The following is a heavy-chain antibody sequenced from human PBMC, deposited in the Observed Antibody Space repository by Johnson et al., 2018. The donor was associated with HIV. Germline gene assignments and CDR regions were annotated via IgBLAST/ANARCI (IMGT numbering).Heavy chain of an antibody. Sequence: QEQLVESGGGVVQPGRSLRLSCAASGFTFSSYAMHWVRQAPGKGLEWVAVISSDGSNTYYAEYVKGRFTISSDTSKNTRYLQMNSLSAEDTAVCYCSRGVVLTSIVVGITEAFDIWGQGTMVTVSS. CDR3: SRGVVLTSIVVGITEAFDI. J-gene: IGHJ3*02. CDR2: ISSDGSNT. CDR1: GFTFSSYA. V-gene: IGHV3-30-3*01. D-gene: IGHD3-22*01.